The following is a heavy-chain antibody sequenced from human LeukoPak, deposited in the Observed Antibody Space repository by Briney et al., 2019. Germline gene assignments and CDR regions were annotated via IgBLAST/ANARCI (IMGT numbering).Heavy chain of an antibody. Sequence: TGGSLRLSCAASGFTFSSYWMSWVRQAPGKGLEWIGYIYYSGSTNYNPSLKSRVTISVDTSKNQFSLKLSSVTAADTAVYYCARGWIVVVTDAFDIWGQGTMVTVSS. D-gene: IGHD3-22*01. V-gene: IGHV4-59*01. CDR1: GFTFSSYW. CDR2: IYYSGST. CDR3: ARGWIVVVTDAFDI. J-gene: IGHJ3*02.